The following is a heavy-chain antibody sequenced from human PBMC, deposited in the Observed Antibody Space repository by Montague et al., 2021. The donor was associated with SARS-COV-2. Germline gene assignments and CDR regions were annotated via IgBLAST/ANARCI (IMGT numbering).Heavy chain of an antibody. CDR2: IYHSGST. CDR3: ARHLRVTTVTSHMYHYAMDV. J-gene: IGHJ6*02. D-gene: IGHD4-11*01. Sequence: SETLSLTCAVSGGSISSSNWWSWVRQPPGKGLEWIGEIYHSGSTNYNPSLKSRVTISVDKSKNQFSLKLSSVTAADTAVYYCARHLRVTTVTSHMYHYAMDVWGQGTTVTVSS. CDR1: GGSISSSNW. V-gene: IGHV4-4*02.